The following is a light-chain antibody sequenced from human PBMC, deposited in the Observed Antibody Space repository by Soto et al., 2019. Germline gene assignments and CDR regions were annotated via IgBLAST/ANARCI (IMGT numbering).Light chain of an antibody. J-gene: IGKJ1*01. CDR2: HDS. Sequence: DIQMTQSPSTLSASIGDTVTVACRASQGISNWLAWYQQKPGKDPKLLIFHDSSLESGVPSRFSGSGSGTEFTLTISSLQSDDFATYYCQQYSSYPTFGQGTKVDIK. V-gene: IGKV1-5*01. CDR3: QQYSSYPT. CDR1: QGISNW.